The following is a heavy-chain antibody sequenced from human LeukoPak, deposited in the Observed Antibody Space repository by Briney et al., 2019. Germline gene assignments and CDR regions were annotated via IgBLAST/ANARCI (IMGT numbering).Heavy chain of an antibody. CDR1: GITFSNYI. CDR3: AKLDPGSGSIHS. CDR2: ISGNGGYT. D-gene: IGHD3-10*01. J-gene: IGHJ4*02. V-gene: IGHV3-23*01. Sequence: GGSLRLSCAASGITFSNYIMSWVRQAPGKGLEWVSTISGNGGYTYYADSVKGRFTISRDNSKNTLYLQMNSLRAEDTAVYYCAKLDPGSGSIHSWGQGTLVTVSS.